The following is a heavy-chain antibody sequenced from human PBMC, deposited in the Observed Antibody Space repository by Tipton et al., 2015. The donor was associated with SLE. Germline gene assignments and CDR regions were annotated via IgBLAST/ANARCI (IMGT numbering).Heavy chain of an antibody. Sequence: TLSLTCTVSGGSIRSYYWSWIRQPPGKQLEWIGSIFGTGGSNYNPSLERRLTISVDTSKNQFSLQLTSVTAADTALYYCTSGSGGYQRTDYWGQGTLVTVSS. CDR2: IFGTGGS. CDR1: GGSIRSYY. V-gene: IGHV4-59*08. CDR3: TSGSGGYQRTDY. D-gene: IGHD5-12*01. J-gene: IGHJ4*02.